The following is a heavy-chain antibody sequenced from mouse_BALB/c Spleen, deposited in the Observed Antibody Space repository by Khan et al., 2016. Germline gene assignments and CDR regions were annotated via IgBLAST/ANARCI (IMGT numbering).Heavy chain of an antibody. CDR3: AKRTGTREAMDY. J-gene: IGHJ4*01. D-gene: IGHD4-1*01. CDR2: IYPGDGDT. V-gene: IGHV1-80*01. CDR1: GYAFSSYW. Sequence: QVQLQQSGAELVRPGSSVKISCKASGYAFSSYWMNWVKQRPGQGLEWIGQIYPGDGDTNYNGKFKGKATLTADKSSSTAYMQLSSLTSEDSAVNFCAKRTGTREAMDYWGQGTSVTVSS.